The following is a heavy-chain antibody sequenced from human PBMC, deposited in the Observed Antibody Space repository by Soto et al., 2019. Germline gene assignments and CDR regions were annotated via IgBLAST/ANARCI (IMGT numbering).Heavy chain of an antibody. J-gene: IGHJ1*01. V-gene: IGHV3-48*03. Sequence: GGSLRLSCEATGFTFSSHEMNWIRQTPGKRLEWIAKISGSGSTINHADSVKGRFTISRDNVQRTLHLQMDSLRVEDTGVYYCARGGVYWGRGTLVTVSS. CDR1: GFTFSSHE. CDR3: ARGGVY. D-gene: IGHD2-8*01. CDR2: ISGSGSTI.